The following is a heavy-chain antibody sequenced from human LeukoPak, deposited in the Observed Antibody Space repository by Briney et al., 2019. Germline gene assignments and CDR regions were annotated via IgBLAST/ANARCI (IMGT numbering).Heavy chain of an antibody. CDR1: GGSISSYY. CDR2: IYYSGST. CDR3: ARGDYDILTGGFDY. V-gene: IGHV4-59*08. J-gene: IGHJ4*02. Sequence: SETLSLTCTVSGGSISSYYWSWIRQPPGKGLEWIGYIYYSGSTNYNPSLKSRVTISVDTSKNQFSLKLSSVTAADTAVYYCARGDYDILTGGFDYWGQGTLVTVSS. D-gene: IGHD3-9*01.